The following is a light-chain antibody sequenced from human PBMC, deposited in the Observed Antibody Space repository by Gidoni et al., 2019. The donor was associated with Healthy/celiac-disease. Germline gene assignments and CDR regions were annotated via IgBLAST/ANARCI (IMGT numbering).Light chain of an antibody. V-gene: IGKV3-20*01. CDR3: QQYGSSPPEFT. J-gene: IGKJ2*01. Sequence: EILFTHPPCTLSLSPGERAPLSCRASQSVSSSYLAWYQQKPGQAPRLLIYGASSRATGIPDRFSGSGSGTDFTLTISRLEPEDFAVDYCQQYGSSPPEFTFGQGTKLEIK. CDR1: QSVSSSY. CDR2: GAS.